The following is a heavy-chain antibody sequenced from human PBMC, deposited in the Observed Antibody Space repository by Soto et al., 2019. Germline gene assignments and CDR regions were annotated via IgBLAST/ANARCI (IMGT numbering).Heavy chain of an antibody. J-gene: IGHJ4*02. V-gene: IGHV3-73*02. CDR3: TGGNTGHCDH. CDR2: IKSRASGYST. D-gene: IGHD1-1*01. Sequence: EVQLVESGGGLVQPGGSLKLSCAASGFMFSDANIDWVRQAPGKGLEWVGRIKSRASGYSTTYAASAKGVFTMSRDDSKSTVFLQLNSLKIEDTSVYFCTGGNTGHCDHWGQGTLVTVSS. CDR1: GFMFSDAN.